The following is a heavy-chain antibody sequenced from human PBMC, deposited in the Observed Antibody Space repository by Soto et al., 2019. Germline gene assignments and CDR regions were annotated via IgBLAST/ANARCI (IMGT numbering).Heavy chain of an antibody. CDR2: INHRGNT. CDR1: GWSFSGYY. V-gene: IGHV4-34*01. J-gene: IGHJ6*02. D-gene: IGHD2-8*01. Sequence: QVQLQQCGAGLSKPAETLSLTCAVYGWSFSGYYWTWIRQPPGKGLEWIGEINHRGNTNDNPSLKSRVTISVDTSKNQFCLKLTAVTAADAAVYYCARQEVPQWFTKGYYGMDVWDQGTTVTVSS. CDR3: ARQEVPQWFTKGYYGMDV.